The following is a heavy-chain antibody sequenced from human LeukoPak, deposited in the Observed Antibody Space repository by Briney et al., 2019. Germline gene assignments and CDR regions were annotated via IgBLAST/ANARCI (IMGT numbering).Heavy chain of an antibody. Sequence: SETLSLTCTVSGGSISSYYWSWIRQPPGKGLEWIGYIYTSGSTNYNPSLKSRVTISVDTSKNQFSLKLSSVTAADTAVYYCARTVIAAREPNFDYWGQGTTVTVSS. CDR3: ARTVIAAREPNFDY. CDR2: IYTSGST. D-gene: IGHD6-6*01. CDR1: GGSISSYY. J-gene: IGHJ4*03. V-gene: IGHV4-4*09.